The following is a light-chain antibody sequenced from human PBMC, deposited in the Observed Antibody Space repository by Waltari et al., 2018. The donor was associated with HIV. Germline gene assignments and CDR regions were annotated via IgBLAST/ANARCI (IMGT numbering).Light chain of an antibody. CDR3: QQSYSIPWT. V-gene: IGKV1-39*01. Sequence: DIQLTQSPSSLSASVGDRVTITCRATQSISGFLNWYQQKPGKAPKVLIYAASTLQRGIPSRFSGRGSGTDFTLTISSLQAEDIATYYCQQSYSIPWTFGHGTKVEVK. CDR2: AAS. CDR1: QSISGF. J-gene: IGKJ1*01.